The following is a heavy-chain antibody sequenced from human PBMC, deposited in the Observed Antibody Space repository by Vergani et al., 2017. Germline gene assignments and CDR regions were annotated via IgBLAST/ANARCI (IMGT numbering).Heavy chain of an antibody. V-gene: IGHV3-30*02. CDR1: GFIFNYYG. CDR2: IRSDGGSE. CDR3: AKGHSGQIGSPHDYYVDY. Sequence: QVHLVESGGGVVQPGGSLRLSCAASGFIFNYYGINWVRQAPGKGLEWVSFIRSDGGSEMYADSVRGRFTISRDNSKNTVSLEMLSLRTEDTAVYYCAKGHSGQIGSPHDYYVDYWCQGTLVTVSS. J-gene: IGHJ4*02. D-gene: IGHD1-26*01.